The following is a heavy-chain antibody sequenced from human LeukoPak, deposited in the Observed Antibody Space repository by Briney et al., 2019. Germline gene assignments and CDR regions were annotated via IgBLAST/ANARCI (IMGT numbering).Heavy chain of an antibody. V-gene: IGHV3-33*01. Sequence: GGSLRLSCAASGFTFSSYGMHWVRQAPGKGLEWVAVIWYDGSNKYYADSVKGRFTISRDNSKNTLYLQMNRLRAEDTAVYYCARGARWIQLWLRAFATWGKGTMV. CDR3: ARGARWIQLWLRAFAT. J-gene: IGHJ3*02. CDR1: GFTFSSYG. D-gene: IGHD5-18*01. CDR2: IWYDGSNK.